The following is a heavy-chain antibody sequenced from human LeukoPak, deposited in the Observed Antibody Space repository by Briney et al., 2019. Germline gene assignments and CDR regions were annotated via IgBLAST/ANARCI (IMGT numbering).Heavy chain of an antibody. J-gene: IGHJ4*02. Sequence: ASVKVSCKASAYNFANYHIHWVRQAPGQGLEWMGYINPNTGGTKYAQNFQGRATMTRDTSITTAYMELRSLRSDDTAVYYCARDDPPYNWNYYWGQGTLVTVSS. CDR1: AYNFANYH. V-gene: IGHV1-2*02. CDR2: INPNTGGT. CDR3: ARDDPPYNWNYY. D-gene: IGHD1-7*01.